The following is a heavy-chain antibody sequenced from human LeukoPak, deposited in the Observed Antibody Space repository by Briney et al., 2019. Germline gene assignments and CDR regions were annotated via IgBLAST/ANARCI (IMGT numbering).Heavy chain of an antibody. V-gene: IGHV3-21*01. Sequence: PGGSVRLSCEASGFSFSQHSMGWVRLAPGKGLEWVSSITGGGTFTFYADSVKGRFTVSRDNANNLLFLHLHSLRADDTAIYYCVTGDNSDYTWENHRLDAFDIWGQGTMVTVSS. J-gene: IGHJ3*02. CDR1: GFSFSQHS. CDR3: VTGDNSDYTWENHRLDAFDI. CDR2: ITGGGTFT. D-gene: IGHD3-16*01.